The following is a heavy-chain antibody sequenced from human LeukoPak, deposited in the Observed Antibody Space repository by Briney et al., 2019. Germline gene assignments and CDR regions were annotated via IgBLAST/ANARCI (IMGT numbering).Heavy chain of an antibody. D-gene: IGHD2-15*01. V-gene: IGHV3-23*01. CDR2: ISGSGGST. Sequence: HPGGSLRLSCAASGFTFSSYAMSWVRQAPGKGLEWVSAISGSGGSTYYADSVKGRFTISRDNSKNTLYLQMNSLRAEDTAVYYCAKDQSPHGGFDYWGQGTLVAVSS. J-gene: IGHJ4*02. CDR1: GFTFSSYA. CDR3: AKDQSPHGGFDY.